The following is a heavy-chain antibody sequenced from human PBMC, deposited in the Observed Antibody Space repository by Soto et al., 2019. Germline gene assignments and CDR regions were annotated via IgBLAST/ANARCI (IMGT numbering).Heavy chain of an antibody. CDR3: AKNHWIVATNFFDL. V-gene: IGHV3-23*01. CDR2: ISGGGGCSADT. J-gene: IGHJ4*02. CDR1: GFTFSTYA. Sequence: EVQLLESGGGVAQPGGSLRLSCEASGFTFSTYAMSWVRQAPGKGLEWVSGISGGGGCSADTYFADSVKGRFTISRDSSKNTVYLQMNSLRAEDTAVYYCAKNHWIVATNFFDLWGRGTLVTVSS. D-gene: IGHD5-12*01.